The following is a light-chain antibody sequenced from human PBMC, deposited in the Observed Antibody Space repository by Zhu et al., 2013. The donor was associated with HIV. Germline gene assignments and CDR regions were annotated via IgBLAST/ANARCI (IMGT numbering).Light chain of an antibody. J-gene: IGKJ2*01. Sequence: EIVLTQSPGTLSLSPGERATLSCMASEFVNTNYLAWYQQRPGQSPRLLIYGSSSRASGIPDRFSGSGSGTHFTLTINGLQAEDAAVYYCHQFYQSPHTFGQGTKLEIK. CDR1: EFVNTNY. CDR3: HQFYQSPHT. V-gene: IGKV3-20*01. CDR2: GSS.